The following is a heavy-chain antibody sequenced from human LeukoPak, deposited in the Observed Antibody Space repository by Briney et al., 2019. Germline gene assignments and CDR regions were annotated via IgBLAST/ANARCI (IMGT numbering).Heavy chain of an antibody. Sequence: GGSLRLSCAAPGFTFSGSAMHWVRQASGKGLEWVGRIRSKANSYATAYAASVKGRFTISRDDSKNTAYLQMNSLKTEDTAVYYCTGEYDYSNLLHGYWGQGTLVTVSS. J-gene: IGHJ4*02. V-gene: IGHV3-73*01. CDR2: IRSKANSYAT. D-gene: IGHD4-11*01. CDR1: GFTFSGSA. CDR3: TGEYDYSNLLHGY.